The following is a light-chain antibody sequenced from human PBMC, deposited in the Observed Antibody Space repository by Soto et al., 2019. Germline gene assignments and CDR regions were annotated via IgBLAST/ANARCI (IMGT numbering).Light chain of an antibody. CDR3: QQHYTFPVT. CDR2: AAS. V-gene: IGKV1-9*01. J-gene: IGKJ2*01. Sequence: DIQLTQSPSFLSASVGDRVTITCRASQGIISHLAWYLQKPGKAPKLLIYAASTLQTGVPSRFSGGGSGTEFTLTISSLQPEDFATYYCQQHYTFPVTFGQGTKVDIK. CDR1: QGIISH.